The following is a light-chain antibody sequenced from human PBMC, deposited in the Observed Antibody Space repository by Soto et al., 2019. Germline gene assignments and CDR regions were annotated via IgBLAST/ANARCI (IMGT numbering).Light chain of an antibody. Sequence: EIVLTQSPDSLSLSPGDRATLSCRASQSFSSTFFAWYQQKPGQAPRLLIYGASSRATGIPDRFGGGWSGTDFTLTISRLEPEDFAVYYCQQYASSVTFGQGTKVEIK. V-gene: IGKV3-20*01. CDR2: GAS. J-gene: IGKJ1*01. CDR3: QQYASSVT. CDR1: QSFSSTF.